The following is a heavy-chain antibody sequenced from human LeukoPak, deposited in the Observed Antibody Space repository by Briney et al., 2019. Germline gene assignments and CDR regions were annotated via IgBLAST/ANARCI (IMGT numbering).Heavy chain of an antibody. CDR2: ISSSGSTI. CDR3: ARGPSAVTTHLDY. J-gene: IGHJ4*02. D-gene: IGHD4-17*01. V-gene: IGHV3-48*04. Sequence: GGSLRLSCAVSGFTFRSYWMHWVRQAPGKGLEWVSYISSSGSTIYYADSVKGRFTISRDNAKNSLYLQMNSLRAEDTAVYYCARGPSAVTTHLDYWGQGTLVTVSS. CDR1: GFTFRSYW.